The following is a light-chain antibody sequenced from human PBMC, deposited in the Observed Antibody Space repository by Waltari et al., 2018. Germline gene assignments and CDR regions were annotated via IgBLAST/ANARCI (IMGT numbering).Light chain of an antibody. CDR2: WAS. J-gene: IGKJ1*01. Sequence: DIVMTQSPDSLAVSLGERAPINCKSSQSLLYGSDNDNPLAWYQHKPGQPPKLLIYWASTRDSGVPARFSGSGSGTDFTLTISSLQAEDVAIYYCQQYYATPRTFGQGTKLEI. CDR3: QQYYATPRT. CDR1: QSLLYGSDNDNP. V-gene: IGKV4-1*01.